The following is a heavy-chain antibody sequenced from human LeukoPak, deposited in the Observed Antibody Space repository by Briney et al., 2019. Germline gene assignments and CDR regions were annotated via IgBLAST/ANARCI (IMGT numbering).Heavy chain of an antibody. CDR2: IYYSGST. V-gene: IGHV4-30-4*01. Sequence: SQTLSLTCTVSGGSISSGDYYWSWIRQPPGKGLERIGYIYYSGSTYYNPSLKSRVTISIDTSKNQFSLKLSSVTAADTAVYYCASLAGYYKGGFYFDYWGQGTLVTVSS. D-gene: IGHD3-9*01. CDR3: ASLAGYYKGGFYFDY. J-gene: IGHJ4*02. CDR1: GGSISSGDYY.